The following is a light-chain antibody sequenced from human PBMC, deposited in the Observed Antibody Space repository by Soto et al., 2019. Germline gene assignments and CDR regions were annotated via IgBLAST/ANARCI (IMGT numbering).Light chain of an antibody. V-gene: IGLV1-44*01. CDR1: NSNIGSNT. CDR3: AAWDDSLDGHVV. CDR2: NNI. Sequence: QSALTQPPSASGTPGQKVTISCSGSNSNIGSNTVSWFQQLPGRAPKLLLYNNIYRPPGVPDRFSGSKSGTSVSLAISGLQSEDEADYYCAAWDDSLDGHVVFGGGTQLTVL. J-gene: IGLJ7*01.